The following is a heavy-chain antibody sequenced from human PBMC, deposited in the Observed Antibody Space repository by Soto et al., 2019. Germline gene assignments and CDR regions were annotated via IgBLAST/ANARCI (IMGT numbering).Heavy chain of an antibody. CDR2: IIPMFGSV. J-gene: IGHJ5*02. D-gene: IGHD3-3*01. Sequence: QMQLVQSGADVKKPESSVKVSCKVSGGTFSNFAITWLRQAPGQGPEWLGGIIPMFGSVAYARKFQDPVTISADTSTNTVHMEVASLKSGDTALYFCARVIIRDSVAADLGPIDVWGQGTLVTVSS. CDR3: ARVIIRDSVAADLGPIDV. CDR1: GGTFSNFA. V-gene: IGHV1-69*06.